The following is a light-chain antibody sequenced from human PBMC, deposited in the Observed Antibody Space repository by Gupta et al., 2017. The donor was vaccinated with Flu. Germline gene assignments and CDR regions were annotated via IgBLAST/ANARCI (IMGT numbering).Light chain of an antibody. CDR1: TGAVTSVYW. CDR3: LLYYGTAHLGV. J-gene: IGLJ2*01. CDR2: GKS. V-gene: IGLV7-43*01. Sequence: TVVTEVTSLTVSPGGTGTLTCASSTGAVTSVYWPNWFQQKPGQAPRALIYGKSNKHSSTPDRFSGSLLGGKAVPTLSSAQPEDEADYYCLLYYGTAHLGVFGGGTKLTVL.